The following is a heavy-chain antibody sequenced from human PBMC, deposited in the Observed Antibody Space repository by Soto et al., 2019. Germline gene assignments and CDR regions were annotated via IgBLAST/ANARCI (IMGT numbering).Heavy chain of an antibody. J-gene: IGHJ5*02. CDR3: ASADYDILTGYYIA. CDR1: GFTFSSYW. CDR2: INSDGSST. V-gene: IGHV3-74*01. Sequence: GGSLRLSCAASGFTFSSYWMHWVRQAPGKGLVWVSRINSDGSSTSYADSVKGRFTISRDNAKNTLYLQMNSLRAEDTAVYYCASADYDILTGYYIAWGQGTLVTVSS. D-gene: IGHD3-9*01.